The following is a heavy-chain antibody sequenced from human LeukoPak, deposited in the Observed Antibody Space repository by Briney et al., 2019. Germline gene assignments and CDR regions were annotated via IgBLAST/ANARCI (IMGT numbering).Heavy chain of an antibody. CDR1: GGSFSGYY. J-gene: IGHJ4*02. V-gene: IGHV4-34*01. CDR2: INHSGST. Sequence: KTSETLSLTCAVYGGSFSGYYWSWIRQPPGKGLEWIGEINHSGSTNYNPSLKSRVTISVDTSKNQFSLKLSSVTAADTAVYYCARVGFAGWLALDYWGQGTLVTVSS. D-gene: IGHD3-22*01. CDR3: ARVGFAGWLALDY.